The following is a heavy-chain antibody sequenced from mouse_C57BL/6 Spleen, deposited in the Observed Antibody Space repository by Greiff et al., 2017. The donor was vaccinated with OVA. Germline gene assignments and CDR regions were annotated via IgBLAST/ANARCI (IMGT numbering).Heavy chain of an antibody. D-gene: IGHD1-1*01. CDR2: ISSGGSYT. CDR1: GFTFSSYG. V-gene: IGHV5-6*01. J-gene: IGHJ3*01. Sequence: EVKLVESGGDLVKPGGSLKLSCAASGFTFSSYGMSWVRQTPDKRLEWVATISSGGSYTYYPDSVKGRFTISRDNAKNTLYLQMSSLKSEDTAMYYCAREGYYGSSGFAYWGQGTLVTVSA. CDR3: AREGYYGSSGFAY.